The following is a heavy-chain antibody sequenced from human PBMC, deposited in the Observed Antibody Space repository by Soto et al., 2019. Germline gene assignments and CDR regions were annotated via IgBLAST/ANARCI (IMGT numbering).Heavy chain of an antibody. CDR3: AREDMSGTYYFDY. J-gene: IGHJ4*01. Sequence: PSETLSLTCSVSGGSVSSPTHFWSWIRQSPGKGLEWIGYIYFSGITNSNPSLKSRVTISADTSKNQFSLRLSSVTAADTAVYYCAREDMSGTYYFDYWGHGTLVTVS. CDR2: IYFSGIT. CDR1: GGSVSSPTHF. D-gene: IGHD1-26*01. V-gene: IGHV4-61*01.